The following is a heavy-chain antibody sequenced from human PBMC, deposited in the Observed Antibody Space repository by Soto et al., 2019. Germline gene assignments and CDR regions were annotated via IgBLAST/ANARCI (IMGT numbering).Heavy chain of an antibody. Sequence: ASVKVSCKASGYTFTGHYIHWVRQAPEQGPEWMGEVGPESGATRYAQKFQGRVTMTRDMSITTVYMELNNLSPDDTAVYYCGRGRSGQIVVFYWGQGTPVTVSS. D-gene: IGHD1-26*01. CDR2: VGPESGAT. V-gene: IGHV1-2*02. CDR1: GYTFTGHY. J-gene: IGHJ4*02. CDR3: GRGRSGQIVVFY.